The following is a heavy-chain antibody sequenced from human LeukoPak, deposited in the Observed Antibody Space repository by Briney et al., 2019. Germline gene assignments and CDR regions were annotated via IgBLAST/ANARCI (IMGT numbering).Heavy chain of an antibody. V-gene: IGHV1-2*02. Sequence: ASVTVSCKASGYTFTGYYMHWVRQAPGQGLEWMGWINPNSGGTNYAQKFQGRVTMTRDTSISTAYMELSRLRSDDTAVYYCARHYYDSSGYPTDYWGQGTLVTVSS. D-gene: IGHD3-22*01. CDR2: INPNSGGT. J-gene: IGHJ4*02. CDR3: ARHYYDSSGYPTDY. CDR1: GYTFTGYY.